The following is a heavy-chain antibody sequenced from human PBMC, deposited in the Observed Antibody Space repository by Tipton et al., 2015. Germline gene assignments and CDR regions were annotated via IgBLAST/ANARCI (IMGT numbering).Heavy chain of an antibody. D-gene: IGHD3-22*01. CDR2: IDPSGGST. CDR3: ARRYSSGYYYYGLDV. CDR1: GYTFTLYY. V-gene: IGHV1-46*01. J-gene: IGHJ6*02. Sequence: QSGAEVKKPGASVNVSCKASGYTFTLYYIHWVRQAPGQGLEWMGIIDPSGGSTSYALKFQGRVTMTRDTSTSTVYMELSSLRSEDTAVYYCARRYSSGYYYYGLDVWGQGTTVTASS.